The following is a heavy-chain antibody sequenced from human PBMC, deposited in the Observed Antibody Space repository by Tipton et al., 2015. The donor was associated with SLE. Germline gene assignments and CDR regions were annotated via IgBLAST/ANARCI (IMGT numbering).Heavy chain of an antibody. CDR1: GGSISSGSYY. Sequence: TLSLTCTVSGGSISSGSYYWGWIRQPPGKGLEWIGSIYYSGSTYYNPSLKSRVTISVDTSKNQFSLKLSSVTAADTAVYYCARGLAMVRGDSMDYWGQGTLVTVSS. CDR2: IYYSGST. V-gene: IGHV4-39*01. J-gene: IGHJ4*02. CDR3: ARGLAMVRGDSMDY. D-gene: IGHD3-10*01.